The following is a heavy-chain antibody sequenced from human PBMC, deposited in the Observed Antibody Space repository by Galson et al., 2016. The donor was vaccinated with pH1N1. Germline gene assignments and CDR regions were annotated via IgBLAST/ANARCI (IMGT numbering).Heavy chain of an antibody. Sequence: SLRLSCAASGFTLSSYWMSWVGQAPGKGLEWVANMNQDGNKRYYVDSVKGRFIISRDYSKNSLYLQMNSLRAEDTAMYYCVRAVGRAEAHWGQGTLVTVSS. V-gene: IGHV3-7*01. CDR2: MNQDGNKR. J-gene: IGHJ4*02. D-gene: IGHD1-26*01. CDR1: GFTLSSYW. CDR3: VRAVGRAEAH.